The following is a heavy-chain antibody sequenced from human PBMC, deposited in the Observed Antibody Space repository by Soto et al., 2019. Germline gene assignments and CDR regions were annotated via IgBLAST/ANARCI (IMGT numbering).Heavy chain of an antibody. CDR3: AKSWTYSSSSVFYYGMDV. J-gene: IGHJ6*02. Sequence: GGSLRLSCAASGFTFSSYAMSWVRQAPGKGLEWVSAISGSGGSTYYADSVKGRFTISRDSSKNTLYLQMNNLRAEDTAVYYCAKSWTYSSSSVFYYGMDVWGQGTTVTVSS. CDR1: GFTFSSYA. CDR2: ISGSGGST. D-gene: IGHD6-6*01. V-gene: IGHV3-23*01.